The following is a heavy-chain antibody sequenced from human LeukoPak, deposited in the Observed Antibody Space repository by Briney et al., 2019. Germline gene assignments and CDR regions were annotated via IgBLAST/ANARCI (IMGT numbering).Heavy chain of an antibody. CDR2: ISSSGRTI. D-gene: IGHD5-24*01. V-gene: IGHV3-11*01. Sequence: GGSLRLSCAAPGFTFSDYYMSWIRQAPGKGLEWVSDISSSGRTIYYADSVKGRFTISRDNAKNALYLQMNSLRAEDTAVYYCARQREMTTIFSALGYWGQGTLVTVSS. CDR3: ARQREMTTIFSALGY. CDR1: GFTFSDYY. J-gene: IGHJ4*02.